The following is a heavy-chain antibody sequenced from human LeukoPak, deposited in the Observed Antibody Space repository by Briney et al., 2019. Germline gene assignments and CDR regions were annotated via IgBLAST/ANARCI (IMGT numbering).Heavy chain of an antibody. D-gene: IGHD3-22*01. CDR1: GFTFSSYA. CDR2: IRYDGSNK. J-gene: IGHJ3*02. CDR3: AKDFLTYYYDSSGSFI. V-gene: IGHV3-30*02. Sequence: RPGGSLRLSCVASGFTFSSYAMSWVRQAPGKGLEWVAFIRYDGSNKYYADSVKGRFTLSRDNSKNTLYLQMNSLRAEDTAVYYCAKDFLTYYYDSSGSFIWGQGTMVTVSS.